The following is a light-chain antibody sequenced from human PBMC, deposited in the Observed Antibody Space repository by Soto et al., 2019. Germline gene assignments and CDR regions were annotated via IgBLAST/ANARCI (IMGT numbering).Light chain of an antibody. CDR1: QSVNIN. Sequence: EIVLTQSPATLSLSPGGSATLSCRASQSVNINLAWYQQKPGQAPRLVIYDGSHRATDIPARFSGSGSGTDFTLTISYVEPEDSAVYYCQQRRQWPPDFGQGTRLEI. CDR2: DGS. CDR3: QQRRQWPPD. V-gene: IGKV3-11*01. J-gene: IGKJ5*01.